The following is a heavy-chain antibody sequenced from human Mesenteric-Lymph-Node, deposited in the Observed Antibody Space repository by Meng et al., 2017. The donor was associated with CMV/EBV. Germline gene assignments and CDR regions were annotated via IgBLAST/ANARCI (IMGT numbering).Heavy chain of an antibody. D-gene: IGHD4-11*01. J-gene: IGHJ4*02. CDR3: ARGGDLQSNLDY. Sequence: GESLKISCIVSGFTFSTYPIHWVRQAPGKGPEWVAMRSHDGRNQYYADSVKGRFIISRDNSENTLYLQMSSLRTEDTAVYYCARGGDLQSNLDYWGQGTLVTVSS. V-gene: IGHV3-30*04. CDR1: GFTFSTYP. CDR2: RSHDGRNQ.